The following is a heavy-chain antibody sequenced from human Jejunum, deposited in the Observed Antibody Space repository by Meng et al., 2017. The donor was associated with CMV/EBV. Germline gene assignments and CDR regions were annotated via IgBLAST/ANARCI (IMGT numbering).Heavy chain of an antibody. CDR1: FDSYD. V-gene: IGHV1-69*10. CDR2: IIPVIGVE. Sequence: FDSYDISWVRQAPRQGLEWVGGIIPVIGVEKYAQGFQGRVNITADKSTGTVYMELRSLRSEDTAVYYCARDRREMKVFGAVASSWFDPWGQGTLVTVSS. CDR3: ARDRREMKVFGAVASSWFDP. J-gene: IGHJ5*02. D-gene: IGHD3-3*01.